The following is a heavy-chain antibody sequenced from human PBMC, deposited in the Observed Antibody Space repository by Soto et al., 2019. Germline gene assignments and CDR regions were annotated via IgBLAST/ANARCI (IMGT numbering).Heavy chain of an antibody. CDR1: GFTFSSYG. D-gene: IGHD3-22*01. CDR3: AKDYGSLTLISDY. CDR2: ISYDGSNK. J-gene: IGHJ4*02. Sequence: GGSLRLSCAASGFTFSSYGMHWVRQSPGKGLEWVAVISYDGSNKDYADSVKGRFTISRDNSKSTLYLEMNSLRAEDTAVYYCAKDYGSLTLISDYWGQGTLVTVSS. V-gene: IGHV3-30*18.